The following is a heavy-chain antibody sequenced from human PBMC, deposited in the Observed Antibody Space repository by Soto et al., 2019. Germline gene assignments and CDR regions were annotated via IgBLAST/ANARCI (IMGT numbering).Heavy chain of an antibody. CDR2: IWYDGSIK. CDR1: GFIFSSYG. J-gene: IGHJ6*02. V-gene: IGHV3-33*01. CDR3: ARSPSRWSRYFNYYVMDV. Sequence: GWSLRLSCEASGFIFSSYGMHWVRQAPGKGLEWVAVIWYDGSIKYYVDSVKGRFTISRDNSKNTLSLQMYSLSAEDTGVYYCARSPSRWSRYFNYYVMDVRGQGTTVTLSS. D-gene: IGHD6-13*01.